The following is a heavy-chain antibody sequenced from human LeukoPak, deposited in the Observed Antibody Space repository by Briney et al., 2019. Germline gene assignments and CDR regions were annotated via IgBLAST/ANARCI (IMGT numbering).Heavy chain of an antibody. Sequence: LSETLSLTCTVSGGSISSSSYYWGWIRQPPGKGLEWIGSIYYSGSTYYNPSLKSRVTISVDTSKNQFSLKLSSVTAADTAVYYCARHLNYYDILTGYPFDAFDIWGQGTMVTVSS. J-gene: IGHJ3*02. D-gene: IGHD3-9*01. CDR3: ARHLNYYDILTGYPFDAFDI. CDR1: GGSISSSSYY. CDR2: IYYSGST. V-gene: IGHV4-39*01.